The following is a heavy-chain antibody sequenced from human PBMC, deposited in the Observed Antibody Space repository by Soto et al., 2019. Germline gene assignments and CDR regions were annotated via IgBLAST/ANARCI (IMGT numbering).Heavy chain of an antibody. J-gene: IGHJ4*02. CDR1: GYTFTDYY. CDR3: ARPPGYISDWYYFDL. Sequence: ASVKVSCKASGYTFTDYYMHWVRQAPGEGFEWMGRISPKSGGANYAQKFQGRVTMTWDTSLNTAYMELSSLITEDTAVYYCARPPGYISDWYYFDLWGQGTQVTVSS. CDR2: ISPKSGGA. D-gene: IGHD3-9*01. V-gene: IGHV1-2*02.